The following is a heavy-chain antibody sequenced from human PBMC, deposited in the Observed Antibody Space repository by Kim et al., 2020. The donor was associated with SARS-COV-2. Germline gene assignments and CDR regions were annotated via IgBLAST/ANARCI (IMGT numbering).Heavy chain of an antibody. J-gene: IGHJ4*02. CDR2: IKSKTDGGTT. V-gene: IGHV3-15*01. CDR3: TTERVGYYYDSSGYAY. Sequence: GGSLRLSCAASGFTVSNAWMSWVRQAPGKGLEWVGRIKSKTDGGTTDYAAPVKGRFTISRDDSKNTLYLQMNSLKTEDTAVYYCTTERVGYYYDSSGYAYWGQGTPVTVSS. D-gene: IGHD3-22*01. CDR1: GFTVSNAW.